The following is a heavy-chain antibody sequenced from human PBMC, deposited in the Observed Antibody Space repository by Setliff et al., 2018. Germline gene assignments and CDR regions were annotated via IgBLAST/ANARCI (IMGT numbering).Heavy chain of an antibody. Sequence: ASVKVSCKASGYIFTTYAIGWMRQAPGQGPEWMGWINTNTGNPSYAQGFTGRFVFSLDTSVSTAYLQISGLKGEDSAVYYCARASRFATIVWKGDYYMDVWGKGTTVTVSS. CDR1: GYIFTTYA. J-gene: IGHJ6*03. V-gene: IGHV7-4-1*02. CDR3: ARASRFATIVWKGDYYMDV. D-gene: IGHD3-16*02. CDR2: INTNTGNP.